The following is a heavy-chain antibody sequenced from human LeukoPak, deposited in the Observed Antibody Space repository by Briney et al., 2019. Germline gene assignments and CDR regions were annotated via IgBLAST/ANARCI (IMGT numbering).Heavy chain of an antibody. CDR3: ATDRGYYDFGTAK. D-gene: IGHD3-3*01. CDR1: GFTFSDYY. CDR2: ISSSGSTI. J-gene: IGHJ4*02. V-gene: IGHV3-11*01. Sequence: GGSLRLSCAASGFTFSDYYMSWIRQAPGKGLQWVSYISSSGSTIYYADSVKGRFTISRDNAKNSLYLQMNSLRAEDTAVYYCATDRGYYDFGTAKWGQGTLVTVSS.